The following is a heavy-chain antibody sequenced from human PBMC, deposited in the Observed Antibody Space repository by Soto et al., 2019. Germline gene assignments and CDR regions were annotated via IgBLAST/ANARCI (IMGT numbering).Heavy chain of an antibody. CDR3: ARVRNYYDSSGYYLAEYYFDY. V-gene: IGHV4-59*01. CDR1: GGSISSYY. D-gene: IGHD3-22*01. CDR2: IYYSGST. Sequence: PSETLSLTCTVSGGSISSYYWSWIRQPPGKGLEWIGYIYYSGSTNYNPSLKSRVTISVDTSKNQFSLKLSSVTAADTAVYYCARVRNYYDSSGYYLAEYYFDYWGQETLVTVSS. J-gene: IGHJ4*02.